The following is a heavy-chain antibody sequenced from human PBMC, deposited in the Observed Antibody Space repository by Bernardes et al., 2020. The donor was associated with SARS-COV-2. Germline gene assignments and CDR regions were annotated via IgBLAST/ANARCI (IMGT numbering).Heavy chain of an antibody. Sequence: GGSLRLSCAASGFTFKDYGMNWVRQSPGKGLEWVSSISWNGSSTAYADSVKGRFTISRDNAKNSLYLQMNSLRAEDTAVYHCARVFTITAAGTIDYWGQGTPVTVSS. D-gene: IGHD6-13*01. V-gene: IGHV3-20*01. J-gene: IGHJ4*02. CDR1: GFTFKDYG. CDR3: ARVFTITAAGTIDY. CDR2: ISWNGSST.